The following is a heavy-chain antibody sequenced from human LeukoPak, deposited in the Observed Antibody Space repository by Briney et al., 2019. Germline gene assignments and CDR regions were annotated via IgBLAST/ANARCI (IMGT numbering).Heavy chain of an antibody. CDR1: GFTFSSYA. CDR2: ISYDGSNK. CDR3: AQNNWFDP. J-gene: IGHJ5*02. V-gene: IGHV3-30*14. Sequence: GGSLRLSCAASGFTFSSYAMHWVRQAPGKGLEWVAVISYDGSNKYYADSVKGRFTISRDSSKNTLYLQMNSLRVEDTAVYYCAQNNWFDPWGQGTLVTVSS.